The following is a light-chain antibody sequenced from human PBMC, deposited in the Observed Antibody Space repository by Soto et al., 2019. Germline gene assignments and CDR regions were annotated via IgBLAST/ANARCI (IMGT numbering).Light chain of an antibody. CDR3: KQYNSYWT. CDR1: QSISSW. CDR2: KES. Sequence: SNSTLSLPTLTASVQPTVAMTCRASQSISSWLAWHQQKPGKAPKLLIYKESSLESGVPSRFSGSGSGTEFTLTISSLQPDDFASYDCKQYNSYWTFGQGTKGDIK. J-gene: IGKJ1*01. V-gene: IGKV1-5*03.